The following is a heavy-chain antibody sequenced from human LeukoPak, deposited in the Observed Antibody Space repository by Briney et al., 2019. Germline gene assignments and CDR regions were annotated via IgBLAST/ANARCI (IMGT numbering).Heavy chain of an antibody. CDR2: IYHSGST. V-gene: IGHV4-30-2*01. CDR1: GGSISSGGYS. D-gene: IGHD3-22*01. J-gene: IGHJ3*02. CDR3: ARTDYYDSSGYAFDI. Sequence: PSETLSLTCAVSGGSISSGGYSWSWIRQPPGKGLEWIGYIYHSGSTYYNPSLKSRVTISVDRSKNQFSLKLSSVTAADTAVYYCARTDYYDSSGYAFDIWGQGTMVTVSS.